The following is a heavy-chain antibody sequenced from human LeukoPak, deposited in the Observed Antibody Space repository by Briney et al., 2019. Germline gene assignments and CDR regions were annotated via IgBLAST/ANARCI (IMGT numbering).Heavy chain of an antibody. V-gene: IGHV3-33*01. J-gene: IGHJ4*02. CDR1: GFTFSSYG. Sequence: GGSLRLSCAASGFTFSSYGMHWVRQAPGKGLEWVAVIWYDGSNKYYADSVKGRFTISRDNSKNTLYLQMNSLRAEDTAVYYCARDLSPEKEVVTAMVYWGQGTLVTVSP. D-gene: IGHD2-21*02. CDR2: IWYDGSNK. CDR3: ARDLSPEKEVVTAMVY.